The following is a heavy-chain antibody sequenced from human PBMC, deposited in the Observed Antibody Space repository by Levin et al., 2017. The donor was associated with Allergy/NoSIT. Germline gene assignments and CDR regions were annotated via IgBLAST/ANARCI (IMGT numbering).Heavy chain of an antibody. D-gene: IGHD3-10*01. V-gene: IGHV3-11*03. CDR1: GFTFSDYY. CDR3: ARGAGGSGSLGHFDY. Sequence: PGESLKISCTASGFTFSDYYMSWIRQAPGKGLEWISYISSSSSYTNYADPVKGRFTISRDNAKNSLYLQMNSLRAEDTAVYYCARGAGGSGSLGHFDYWGQGTLVTVSS. CDR2: ISSSSSYT. J-gene: IGHJ4*02.